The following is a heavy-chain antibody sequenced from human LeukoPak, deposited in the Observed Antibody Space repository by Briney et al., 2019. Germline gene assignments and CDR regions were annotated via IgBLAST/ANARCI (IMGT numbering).Heavy chain of an antibody. CDR1: GGTFSSYA. D-gene: IGHD3-22*01. V-gene: IGHV1-69*13. CDR3: ARDQYYYDSSGYPALLGY. J-gene: IGHJ4*02. CDR2: IIPIFGTA. Sequence: ASVKVSCKASGGTFSSYAISWVRQAPGQGLEWMGGIIPIFGTANYAQKFQGRVTITADESTSTAYMELSSLRSEDTAVYYCARDQYYYDSSGYPALLGYWGQGTLVTVSS.